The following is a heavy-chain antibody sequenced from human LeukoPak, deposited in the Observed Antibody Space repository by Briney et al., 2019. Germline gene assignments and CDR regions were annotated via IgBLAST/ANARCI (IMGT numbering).Heavy chain of an antibody. CDR2: INHSGST. J-gene: IGHJ3*02. V-gene: IGHV4-34*01. Sequence: PSETLSLTWAVYGGSFSGYYWSWIRQPPGKGLEWIGEINHSGSTNYNPSLKSRVTISVDTSKNQFSLKLSSVTAADTAVYYCARGRRWLRPAPDAFDIWGQGTMVTVSS. CDR3: ARGRRWLRPAPDAFDI. D-gene: IGHD5-12*01. CDR1: GGSFSGYY.